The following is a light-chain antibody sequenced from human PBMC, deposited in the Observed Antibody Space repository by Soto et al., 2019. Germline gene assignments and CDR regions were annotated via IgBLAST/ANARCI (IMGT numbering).Light chain of an antibody. V-gene: IGKV1-39*01. CDR3: RQSYSTPIT. Sequence: IQMTQSPSSLSASVGTRVTITCRASQSINTYLNWYQHKPGKAPKLLIYAASSLQSGVPSRFSGSGSGTDFTLTISSLQPDDFATYYCRQSYSTPITFGQGTRLEIK. J-gene: IGKJ5*01. CDR1: QSINTY. CDR2: AAS.